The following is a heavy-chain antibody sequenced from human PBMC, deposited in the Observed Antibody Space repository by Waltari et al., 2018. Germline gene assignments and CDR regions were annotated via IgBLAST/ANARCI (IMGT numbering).Heavy chain of an antibody. CDR3: ARVAVTTPGFNWFDP. Sequence: QVQLQESGPGLVKHSETLSLTCTVSGGSISSHYWSWIRQPPGKGLEWIGYIYYSGSTNYNPSLKSRVTISVDTSKNQFSLKLSSVTAADTAVYYCARVAVTTPGFNWFDPWGQGTLVTVSS. V-gene: IGHV4-59*11. CDR1: GGSISSHY. CDR2: IYYSGST. J-gene: IGHJ5*02. D-gene: IGHD4-17*01.